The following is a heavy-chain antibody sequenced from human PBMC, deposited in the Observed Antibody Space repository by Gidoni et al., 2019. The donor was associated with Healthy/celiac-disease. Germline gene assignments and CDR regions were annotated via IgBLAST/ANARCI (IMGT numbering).Heavy chain of an antibody. CDR2: INAGNGNT. CDR3: ASTHIAAAGTRGTPTPYFQH. CDR1: GYTFTSYA. Sequence: QVQLVQSGAEVKKPGASVKVSCKASGYTFTSYAMHWVRQAPGQRLEWMGWINAGNGNTKYSQKFKGRVTITRDTSASTAYMELSSLRSEDTAVYYCASTHIAAAGTRGTPTPYFQHWGQGTLVTVSS. D-gene: IGHD6-13*01. J-gene: IGHJ1*01. V-gene: IGHV1-3*01.